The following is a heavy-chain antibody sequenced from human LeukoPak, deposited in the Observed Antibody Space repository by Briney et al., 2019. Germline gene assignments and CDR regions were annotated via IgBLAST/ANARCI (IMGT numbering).Heavy chain of an antibody. D-gene: IGHD3-10*01. CDR3: ARGQALWFGELSFLFDY. CDR2: ISSSSSYI. V-gene: IGHV3-21*04. Sequence: GGSLRLSCAASGFTFSSYSMNWVRQAPGKGLEWVSSISSSSSYIYYADSVKGRFTISRDNAKNSLYLQMNSLRAEDTAVYYCARGQALWFGELSFLFDYWGQGTLVTVSS. J-gene: IGHJ4*02. CDR1: GFTFSSYS.